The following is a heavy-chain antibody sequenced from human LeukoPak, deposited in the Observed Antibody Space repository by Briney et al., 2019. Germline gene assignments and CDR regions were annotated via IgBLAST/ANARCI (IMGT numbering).Heavy chain of an antibody. Sequence: GGSLRLSCAASGFTFSNYAMSWVRQAPGKGLEWVSTISGSGGNTYYADSVKGRFTISRDNAKNSLYLQMNSLRAEDTAVYYCARDDCSGGSCYDYWGQGTLVTVSS. D-gene: IGHD2-15*01. V-gene: IGHV3-23*01. CDR2: ISGSGGNT. J-gene: IGHJ4*02. CDR3: ARDDCSGGSCYDY. CDR1: GFTFSNYA.